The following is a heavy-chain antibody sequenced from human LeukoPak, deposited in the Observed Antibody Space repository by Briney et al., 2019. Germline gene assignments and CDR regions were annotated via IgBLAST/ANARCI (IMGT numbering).Heavy chain of an antibody. J-gene: IGHJ4*02. Sequence: GASVKVSCKASGGTFISYAISWVRQAPGQGLEWMGGIIPIFGTANYAQKFQGRVTITADESTSTAYMELSSLRSEDTAVYYCARAIEYTIFGVVRRASVLAGWGQGTLVTVSS. CDR2: IIPIFGTA. CDR3: ARAIEYTIFGVVRRASVLAG. V-gene: IGHV1-69*13. CDR1: GGTFISYA. D-gene: IGHD3-3*01.